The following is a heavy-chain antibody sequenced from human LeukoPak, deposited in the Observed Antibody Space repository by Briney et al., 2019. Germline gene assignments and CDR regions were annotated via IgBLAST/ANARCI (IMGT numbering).Heavy chain of an antibody. J-gene: IGHJ6*03. D-gene: IGHD5-12*01. CDR3: ARDRYSGYDSIPPYYYYMDV. CDR2: ITFSSSHI. CDR1: GFTFSGYV. Sequence: PGGSLRLSCAASGFTFSGYVMTWVRQAPGKGLECVSSITFSSSHIYYADSVKGRFTISRDNTKDSLYLQMNSLRVEDTAVYYCARDRYSGYDSIPPYYYYMDVWGKGTTVTVSS. V-gene: IGHV3-21*04.